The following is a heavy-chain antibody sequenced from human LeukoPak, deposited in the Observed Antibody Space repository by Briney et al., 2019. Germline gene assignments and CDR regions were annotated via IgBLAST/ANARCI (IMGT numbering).Heavy chain of an antibody. Sequence: GGSLRVSCAASGYTFSSYEMNWVRQAPGKGLEWVSYISSGGTTIYYAGSVKGRFTISRENAKNSLYLQMNSLRAEDTAVYYCARETYVWGSYRPSDAFDIWGQGTMVTVSS. CDR3: ARETYVWGSYRPSDAFDI. J-gene: IGHJ3*02. CDR1: GYTFSSYE. V-gene: IGHV3-48*03. CDR2: ISSGGTTI. D-gene: IGHD3-16*02.